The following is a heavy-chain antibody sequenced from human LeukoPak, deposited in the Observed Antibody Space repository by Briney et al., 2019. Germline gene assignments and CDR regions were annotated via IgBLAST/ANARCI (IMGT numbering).Heavy chain of an antibody. CDR3: AHGAMYQLDY. J-gene: IGHJ4*02. V-gene: IGHV3-23*01. Sequence: GGSLRLSCAASGFSFSSHGMSWVRQAPGKGLEWVSGIIGGAGSTYYADSVKGRFTISGNNSKNTLFLQMNSLRAEDTAVYYCAHGAMYQLDYWGQGTLVTVSS. D-gene: IGHD2-2*01. CDR1: GFSFSSHG. CDR2: IIGGAGST.